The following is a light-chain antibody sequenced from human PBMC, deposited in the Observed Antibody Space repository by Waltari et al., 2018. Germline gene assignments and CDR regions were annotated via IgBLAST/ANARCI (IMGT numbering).Light chain of an antibody. CDR1: QSISSY. CDR3: QQSFDTAV. CDR2: AIS. V-gene: IGKV1-39*01. J-gene: IGKJ5*01. Sequence: DIQMTQSPSSLSASVGDQVTITCRASQSISSYLNWYQQKPGSAPKLLIYAISNLQSGVPSRFSGSKSGTDFTLTSRSVQPEDFAIYYCQQSFDTAVFGQGTRLELK.